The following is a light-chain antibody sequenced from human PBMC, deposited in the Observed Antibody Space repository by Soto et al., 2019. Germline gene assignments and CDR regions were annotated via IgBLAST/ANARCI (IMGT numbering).Light chain of an antibody. CDR2: GVY. CDR3: QQRSNWPIT. J-gene: IGKJ5*01. Sequence: EIVLTQSPGTLSLSPGERATLSCRASQTVIRNYLAWHQQKPGQTPRLLIYGVYTRAPGIPARFSGSGSGTDFTLTISSLEPEDFAVYYCQQRSNWPITFGQGTRLEIK. CDR1: QTVIRNY. V-gene: IGKV3D-20*02.